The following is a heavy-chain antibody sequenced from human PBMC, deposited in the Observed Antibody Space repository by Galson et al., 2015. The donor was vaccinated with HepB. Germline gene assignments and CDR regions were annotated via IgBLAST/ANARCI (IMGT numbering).Heavy chain of an antibody. Sequence: SLRLSCAASGFTFSSYEMNWVRQAPGKGLEWVSYISSSGSTIYYADSVKGRFTISRDNAKNSLYLQMNSLRAEDTAVYYCAREVGGPMDYYYGMDVWGQGTTVTVSS. CDR3: AREVGGPMDYYYGMDV. CDR2: ISSSGSTI. V-gene: IGHV3-48*03. CDR1: GFTFSSYE. D-gene: IGHD1-26*01. J-gene: IGHJ6*02.